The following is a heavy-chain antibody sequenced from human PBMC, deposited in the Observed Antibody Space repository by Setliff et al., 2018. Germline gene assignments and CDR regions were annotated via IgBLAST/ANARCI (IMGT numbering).Heavy chain of an antibody. J-gene: IGHJ6*02. CDR3: ARDLGAIFRYGLDV. Sequence: AVGSLRLSCAASGFTLSSYWMNWVRQAPGKGLEWVANIKQDGSEKDYVDSVKGRFTISRDRAKNSLYLQMNSLRAEDTAVYYCARDLGAIFRYGLDVWGQGTTVTVSS. D-gene: IGHD3-16*01. V-gene: IGHV3-7*01. CDR2: IKQDGSEK. CDR1: GFTLSSYW.